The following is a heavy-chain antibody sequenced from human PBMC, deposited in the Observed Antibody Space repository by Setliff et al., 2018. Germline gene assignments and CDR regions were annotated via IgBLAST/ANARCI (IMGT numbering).Heavy chain of an antibody. J-gene: IGHJ5*02. D-gene: IGHD2-8*02. V-gene: IGHV4-34*01. CDR1: GGSFSDYH. CDR3: ARAPQYTNYWYALSWFDP. Sequence: SETLSLTCAVYGGSFSDYHWSWIRQPPGKGLEWIGEIDHSGSTNYNPSLKSRVTISLDTSKNQFSLKLSSVTAADTAVYYCARAPQYTNYWYALSWFDPWG. CDR2: IDHSGST.